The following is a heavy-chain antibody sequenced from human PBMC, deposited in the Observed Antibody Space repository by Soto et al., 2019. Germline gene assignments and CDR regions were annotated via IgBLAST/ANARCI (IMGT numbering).Heavy chain of an antibody. V-gene: IGHV1-18*01. CDR3: ARDGGDSSSWYGIFLSWFDP. J-gene: IGHJ5*02. Sequence: ASVKVSCKASGYTFTSYGISWVRQAPGQGLEWMGWISAYNGNTNYAQKLQGRVTMTTDTSTSTAYMELRSLRSDDTAVYYCARDGGDSSSWYGIFLSWFDPWGQGTLVTVSS. CDR1: GYTFTSYG. CDR2: ISAYNGNT. D-gene: IGHD6-13*01.